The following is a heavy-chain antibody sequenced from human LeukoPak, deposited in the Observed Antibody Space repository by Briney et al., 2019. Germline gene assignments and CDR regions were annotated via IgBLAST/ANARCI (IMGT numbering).Heavy chain of an antibody. CDR1: GFSLSTSGVG. D-gene: IGHD5-18*01. J-gene: IGHJ5*02. CDR2: IYWDDDK. CDR3: AHRKFDTPMGP. V-gene: IGHV2-5*02. Sequence: SGPTLVKPTQTLTLTCTFSGFSLSTSGVGVGWIRQPPGKALEWLAYIYWDDDKRYSPALKSRLTITKDTSKNQVVLTVTNMDPVDTATYYFAHRKFDTPMGPWGQGILVPVS.